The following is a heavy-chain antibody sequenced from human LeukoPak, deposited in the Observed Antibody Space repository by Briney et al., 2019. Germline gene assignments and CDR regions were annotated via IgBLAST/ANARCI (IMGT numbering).Heavy chain of an antibody. D-gene: IGHD3-9*01. V-gene: IGHV4-34*01. CDR2: INHSGST. CDR3: ARVILTGYAMDY. J-gene: IGHJ4*02. Sequence: PSETLSLTCTVSGGSISSYYWSWIRQPPGKGLEWIGEINHSGSTNYNPSLKSRVTISVDTSKNQFSLKLSSVTAADTAVYYCARVILTGYAMDYWGQGTLVTVSS. CDR1: GGSISSYY.